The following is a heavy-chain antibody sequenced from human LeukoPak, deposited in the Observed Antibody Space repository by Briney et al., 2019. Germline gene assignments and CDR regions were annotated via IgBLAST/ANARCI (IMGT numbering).Heavy chain of an antibody. V-gene: IGHV4-38-2*02. D-gene: IGHD2-21*02. CDR3: AKTYIVVVTADAFDI. Sequence: SETLSLTCTVSGYSISSGYYWGWIRQPPGKGLEWIGSIYHSGSTYYNPSLKSRVTISVDTSKNQFSLKLSSVTAADTAVYYCAKTYIVVVTADAFDIWGQGTMVTVSS. CDR2: IYHSGST. CDR1: GYSISSGYY. J-gene: IGHJ3*02.